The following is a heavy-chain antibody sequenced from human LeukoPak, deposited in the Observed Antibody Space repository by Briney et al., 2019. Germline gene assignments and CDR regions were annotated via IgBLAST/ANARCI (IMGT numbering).Heavy chain of an antibody. J-gene: IGHJ4*02. Sequence: GASVKVSCKASGYTFTSYDINWVRQATGQGLEWMGWMNPNSGDTGYPQKFQGRVTMTRNTSISAAYMELSSLRSEDTAVYHCARGNYDGYFFDYWGQGTLVTVSS. V-gene: IGHV1-8*01. CDR2: MNPNSGDT. D-gene: IGHD4-23*01. CDR1: GYTFTSYD. CDR3: ARGNYDGYFFDY.